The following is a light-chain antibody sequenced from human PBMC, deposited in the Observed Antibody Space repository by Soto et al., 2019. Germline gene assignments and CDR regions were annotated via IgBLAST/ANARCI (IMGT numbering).Light chain of an antibody. CDR3: QQYYSYSRT. CDR2: DVS. V-gene: IGKV1-5*01. Sequence: DIQMTQSPSTLSASVGDRVTITCRASQTVSSWLAWYQQKPGKAPKLLIYDVSSLESGVPSRFSGSGSGTEFTLTISSLQPEDFATYYCQQYYSYSRTFGQGTKVEVK. CDR1: QTVSSW. J-gene: IGKJ1*01.